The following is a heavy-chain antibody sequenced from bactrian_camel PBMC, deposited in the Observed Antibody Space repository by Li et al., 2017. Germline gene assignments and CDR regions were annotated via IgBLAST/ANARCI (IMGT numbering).Heavy chain of an antibody. Sequence: VQLVESGGGSVQVGGSLRLSCVASVDTIGRYCMGWFRQIPDKEREGIAGIESDGSTSYADSVKGRFTISQDSAKNTVYLQMNSLKSEDTALYLCATEYGGSWKRLKMPTAGFGYWGQGTQVTVS. D-gene: IGHD6*01. CDR3: ATEYGGSWKRLKMPTAGFGY. CDR1: VDTIGRYC. V-gene: IGHV3S9*01. CDR2: IESDGST. J-gene: IGHJ6*01.